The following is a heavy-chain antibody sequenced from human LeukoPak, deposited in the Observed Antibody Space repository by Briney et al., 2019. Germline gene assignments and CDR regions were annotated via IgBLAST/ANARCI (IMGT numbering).Heavy chain of an antibody. CDR1: GDYY. CDR2: IYHGGNT. J-gene: IGHJ4*02. V-gene: IGHV4-34*01. CDR3: AKRVRAYYDIPTGYAIGYFFDD. D-gene: IGHD3-9*01. Sequence: SETLSLTCSVSGDYYWSWIRQSPGKGLQWIGEIYHGGNTNYSPSLKSRATISVDTSKNQMSLRLRSVTPADTAVYYCAKRVRAYYDIPTGYAIGYFFDDWGQGSLVTVSS.